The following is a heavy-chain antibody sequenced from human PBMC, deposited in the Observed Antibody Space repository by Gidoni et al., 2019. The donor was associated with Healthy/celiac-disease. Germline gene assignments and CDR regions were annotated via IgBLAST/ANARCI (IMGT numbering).Heavy chain of an antibody. CDR1: GFTFSSYA. CDR3: AKGDYGDYVPSRYYYGMDV. V-gene: IGHV3-23*01. CDR2: ISGSGVST. J-gene: IGHJ6*02. Sequence: EVQLLESGGGLVQPGGSLRLSCAASGFTFSSYAMGWVREAPGKGLEWVSAISGSGVSTYYADSVKGRFTISRDNSKNTLYLQMNSLRAEDTAVYYCAKGDYGDYVPSRYYYGMDVWGQGTTVTVSS. D-gene: IGHD4-17*01.